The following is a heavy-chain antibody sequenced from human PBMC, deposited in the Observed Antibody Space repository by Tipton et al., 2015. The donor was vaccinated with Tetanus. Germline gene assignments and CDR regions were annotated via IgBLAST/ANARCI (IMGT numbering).Heavy chain of an antibody. J-gene: IGHJ4*02. V-gene: IGHV3-21*01. CDR3: VSGSSLDY. D-gene: IGHD6-19*01. Sequence: LSLTCTVSGGSLSRFGMNWVRQAPGKGLEWISSISSTSTYIYYATSVKGRFTISRDNAKNSLSLQMNSLRAEDTAIYYCVSGSSLDYWGQGTLVTVS. CDR1: GGSLSRFG. CDR2: ISSTSTYI.